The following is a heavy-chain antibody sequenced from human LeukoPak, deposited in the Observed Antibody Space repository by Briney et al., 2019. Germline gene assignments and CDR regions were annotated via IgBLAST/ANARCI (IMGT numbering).Heavy chain of an antibody. Sequence: PSETLSLTCTVSGGSISSYYWSWIRQPAGKGLEWIGRIYTSGSTNYNPSLKSRVTISVDTSKNQFSLKLSSVTAADTAVYYCARVVVTIFGGGKWFDPWGQGTLVTVSS. D-gene: IGHD3-3*01. J-gene: IGHJ5*02. CDR1: GGSISSYY. CDR2: IYTSGST. V-gene: IGHV4-4*07. CDR3: ARVVVTIFGGGKWFDP.